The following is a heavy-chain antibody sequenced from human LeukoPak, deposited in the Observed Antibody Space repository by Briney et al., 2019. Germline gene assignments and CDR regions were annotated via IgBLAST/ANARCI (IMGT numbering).Heavy chain of an antibody. CDR2: INHSGST. CDR1: GGSFSGYY. Sequence: SSETLSLTCAVYGGSFSGYYWSWIRQPPGKGLEWIGEINHSGSTNYSPSLKSRVTISVDTSKNQFSLKLSSVTAADTAVYYCARRPGTSSWFYWYFDLWGRGTLVTVSS. CDR3: ARRPGTSSWFYWYFDL. V-gene: IGHV4-34*01. J-gene: IGHJ2*01. D-gene: IGHD6-13*01.